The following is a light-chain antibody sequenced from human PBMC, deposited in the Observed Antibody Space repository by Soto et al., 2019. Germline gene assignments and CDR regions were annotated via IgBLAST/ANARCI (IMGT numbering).Light chain of an antibody. J-gene: IGLJ1*01. V-gene: IGLV1-40*01. Sequence: QSVLPQPPSVSGAPGQRVTIYCTGSSSNIGATYDVQWYQQLPGTAPKLLIYGNSNRPSGVPDRFSGSKSGTSASLAITGLQADDEADYYCQSYDSSLSAHYVFGTGTKVTVL. CDR2: GNS. CDR3: QSYDSSLSAHYV. CDR1: SSNIGATYD.